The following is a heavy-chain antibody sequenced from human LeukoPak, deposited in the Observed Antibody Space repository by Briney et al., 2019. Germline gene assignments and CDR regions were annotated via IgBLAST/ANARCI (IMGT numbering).Heavy chain of an antibody. CDR1: GGSISSYY. CDR2: IYYSGST. Sequence: PSETLSLTCTVSGGSISSYYWSWIRQPPGKGLEWIGYIYYSGSTNYNPSLKSRVTISVDTSKNQFSLKLSSVTAADTAVYYCARSKYSGSYYFDYWGQGTLVTVSS. V-gene: IGHV4-59*01. CDR3: ARSKYSGSYYFDY. J-gene: IGHJ4*02. D-gene: IGHD1-26*01.